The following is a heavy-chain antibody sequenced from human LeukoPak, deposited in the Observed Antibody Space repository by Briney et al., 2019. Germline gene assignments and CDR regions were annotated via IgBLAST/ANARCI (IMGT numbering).Heavy chain of an antibody. CDR2: ISGSGGST. D-gene: IGHD3-22*01. Sequence: GGSLRLSCAASGFTFSNYDMRWVRQAPGKGREWVSGISGSGGSTYYGESVKGRFTISRDNAKKTLYVQMNRLRGEGTAVYYSAKELDSSGYFHYWGQGTLVTVSS. CDR3: AKELDSSGYFHY. CDR1: GFTFSNYD. V-gene: IGHV3-23*01. J-gene: IGHJ4*02.